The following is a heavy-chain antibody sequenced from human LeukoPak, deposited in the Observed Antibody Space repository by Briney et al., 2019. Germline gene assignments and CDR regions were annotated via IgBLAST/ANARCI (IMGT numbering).Heavy chain of an antibody. CDR1: GFTFSSYE. Sequence: PGGSLRLSCAASGFTFSSYEMNWVRQAPGKGLEWVSYISSSGSTIYYADSAKGRFTISRDNAKNPLYLQMNSLRAEDTAVYYCASEGEYSGYDYYYYYGMVVWGKGTTVSVSS. V-gene: IGHV3-48*03. CDR2: ISSSGSTI. D-gene: IGHD5-12*01. CDR3: ASEGEYSGYDYYYYYGMVV. J-gene: IGHJ6*04.